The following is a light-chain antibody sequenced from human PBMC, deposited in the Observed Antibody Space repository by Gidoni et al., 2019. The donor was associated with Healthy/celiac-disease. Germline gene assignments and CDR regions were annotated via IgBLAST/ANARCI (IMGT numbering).Light chain of an antibody. CDR1: QSISSW. V-gene: IGKV1-5*03. J-gene: IGKJ1*01. CDR3: QQYSSYSLGWT. CDR2: KAS. Sequence: DIQMTQSPPTLPASVGDRVTITCRASQSISSWLAWYQQKPGKAPKLLIYKASSLESGVPSRFSGSGSGTAFTLTISSLQPADFATYYCQQYSSYSLGWTFGQGTKVEIK.